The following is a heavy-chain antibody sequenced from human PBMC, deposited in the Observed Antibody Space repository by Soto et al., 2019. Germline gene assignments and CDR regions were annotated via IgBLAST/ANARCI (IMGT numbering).Heavy chain of an antibody. CDR2: IKSKTDGGTT. V-gene: IGHV3-15*07. D-gene: IGHD2-15*01. J-gene: IGHJ4*02. CDR1: GFTFSNAW. Sequence: EVQLVESGGGLVKPGGSLRLSCAASGFTFSNAWMNWVRQAPGKGLEWVGRIKSKTDGGTTDYAAPVKGRFTISRDDSKNTLYLQMNSLKTEDTAVYYCTTRVVVAATLLLDYWGQGTLVTVSS. CDR3: TTRVVVAATLLLDY.